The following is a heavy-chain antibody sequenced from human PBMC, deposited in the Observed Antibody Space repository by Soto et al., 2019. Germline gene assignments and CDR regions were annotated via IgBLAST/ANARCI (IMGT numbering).Heavy chain of an antibody. D-gene: IGHD2-2*01. Sequence: QVQLVESGGGVVQPGRSLRLSCAASGFTFSSYAMHWVRQAPGKGLEWVAVISYDGSNKYYADSVKGRFTISRDNSKNTLYLQMNSLRAEDTAVYYCARVGPLGYCSSTSCYPEMGAYSYYYGMDVWGQGTTVTVSS. V-gene: IGHV3-30-3*01. J-gene: IGHJ6*02. CDR1: GFTFSSYA. CDR2: ISYDGSNK. CDR3: ARVGPLGYCSSTSCYPEMGAYSYYYGMDV.